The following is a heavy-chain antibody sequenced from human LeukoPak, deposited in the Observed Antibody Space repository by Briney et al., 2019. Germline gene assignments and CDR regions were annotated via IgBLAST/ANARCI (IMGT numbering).Heavy chain of an antibody. CDR2: IRYDGSNK. CDR1: GFTFSHHG. J-gene: IGHJ4*02. D-gene: IGHD3-10*01. CDR3: AKIQGYYGSGSPDY. V-gene: IGHV3-30*02. Sequence: GGSLRLSCAASGFTFSHHGMHWVRQAPDKGLEWVAFIRYDGSNKYYADSVKGRFTISRDNSKNTLYLQMNSLRAEDTAVYYCAKIQGYYGSGSPDYWGQGTLVTVSS.